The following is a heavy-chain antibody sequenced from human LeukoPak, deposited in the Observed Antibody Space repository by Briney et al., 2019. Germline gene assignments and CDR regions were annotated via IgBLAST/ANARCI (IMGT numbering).Heavy chain of an antibody. CDR1: GGSISSSSYY. J-gene: IGHJ4*02. Sequence: PSETLSLTCTVSGGSISSSSYYWGWIRQPPGKGLEWIGTIHYSGTTYYSPSLNSRVTISVDTSKNQFSLKLSSVTAADTAVYYCGQVAMGRGAIQLFDNWGQGTLVTVSS. V-gene: IGHV4-39*01. CDR3: GQVAMGRGAIQLFDN. D-gene: IGHD3-10*01. CDR2: IHYSGTT.